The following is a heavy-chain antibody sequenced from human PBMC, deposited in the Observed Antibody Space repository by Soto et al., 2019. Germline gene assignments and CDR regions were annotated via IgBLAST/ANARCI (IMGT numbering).Heavy chain of an antibody. CDR2: IYSGGST. J-gene: IGHJ6*03. CDR1: GFTVSSNY. V-gene: IGHV3-53*04. D-gene: IGHD2-2*01. Sequence: GGSLRLSCAASGFTVSSNYMSWVRQAPGKGLEWVSVIYSGGSTYYADSVKGRFTISRHNSKNTLYLQMNSLRAEDTAVYYCAATVVPAAMGWGYYYYMDVWGKGTTVTVSS. CDR3: AATVVPAAMGWGYYYYMDV.